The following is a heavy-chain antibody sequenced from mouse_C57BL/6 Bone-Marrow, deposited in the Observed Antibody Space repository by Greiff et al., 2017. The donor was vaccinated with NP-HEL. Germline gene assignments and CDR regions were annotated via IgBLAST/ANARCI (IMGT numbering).Heavy chain of an antibody. J-gene: IGHJ3*01. CDR2: ISSGGSYT. Sequence: EVHLVESGGDLVKPGGSLKLSCAASGFTFSSYGMSWVRQTPDKRLEWVATISSGGSYTYYPDSVKGRFTISRDNAKNTRYLQMSSLKSEDTAMYYCARHEGFAYWGQGTLVTVSA. CDR3: ARHEGFAY. V-gene: IGHV5-6*01. CDR1: GFTFSSYG.